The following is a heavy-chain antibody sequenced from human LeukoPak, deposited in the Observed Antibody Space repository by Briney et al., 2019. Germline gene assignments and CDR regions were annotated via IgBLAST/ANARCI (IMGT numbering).Heavy chain of an antibody. V-gene: IGHV3-11*06. CDR1: GFTFSDYY. CDR3: ARAWGSGWNFDY. CDR2: ISSSNTYT. Sequence: GGSLRLSCAASGFTFSDYYMSWIRQAPGKGLEWVSYISSSNTYTNYEDSVKGRFTVSRDNAKNLMYLQMNSLRAEDTAVYYCARAWGSGWNFDYWGQGTLVTVSS. D-gene: IGHD6-19*01. J-gene: IGHJ4*02.